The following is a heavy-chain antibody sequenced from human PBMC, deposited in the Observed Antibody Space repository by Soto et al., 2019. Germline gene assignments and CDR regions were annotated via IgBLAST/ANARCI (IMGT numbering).Heavy chain of an antibody. CDR3: AKESARSGPDY. CDR1: GFTFSSYG. V-gene: IGHV3-30*18. J-gene: IGHJ4*02. D-gene: IGHD3-3*01. CDR2: ISYDGSNK. Sequence: GGSLRLSCAASGFTFSSYGMHWVRQAPGKGLEWVAVISYDGSNKYYADSVKGRFTISRDNSKNTLYLQMNSLRAEDTAVYYCAKESARSGPDYWGQGTLVTVSS.